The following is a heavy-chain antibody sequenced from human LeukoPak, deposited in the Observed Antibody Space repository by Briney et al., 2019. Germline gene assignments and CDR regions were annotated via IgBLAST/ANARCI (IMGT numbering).Heavy chain of an antibody. Sequence: GASVKVSCKASGYTFTSYAMNWVRQAPGQGLEWMGWINTNTGNPTYAQGFTGRFVFSLDTSVSTAYLQISSLKAEDTAVYYCARHIAAAGTGPLGDDYWGQGTLVTVSS. CDR3: ARHIAAAGTGPLGDDY. J-gene: IGHJ4*02. V-gene: IGHV7-4-1*02. CDR1: GYTFTSYA. CDR2: INTNTGNP. D-gene: IGHD6-13*01.